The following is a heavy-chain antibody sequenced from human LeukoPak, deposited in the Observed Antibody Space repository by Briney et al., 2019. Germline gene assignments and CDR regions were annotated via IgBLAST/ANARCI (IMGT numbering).Heavy chain of an antibody. J-gene: IGHJ4*02. CDR2: IYSGGST. D-gene: IGHD5-18*01. Sequence: GGSLRLSCAASGFTVSSNYMSWVRQAPGKGLEWVSVIYSGGSTYYADSVKGRFTISRDNSKNTLYLQMNSLRAEDTAVYYCVREGRWTAMVEREDYWGQGTLVTVSS. CDR1: GFTVSSNY. V-gene: IGHV3-53*01. CDR3: VREGRWTAMVEREDY.